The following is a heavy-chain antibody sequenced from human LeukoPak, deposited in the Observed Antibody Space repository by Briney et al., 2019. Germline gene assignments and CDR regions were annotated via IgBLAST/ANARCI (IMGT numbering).Heavy chain of an antibody. CDR3: AREPMYAALDY. J-gene: IGHJ4*02. CDR2: ISYDGSNK. V-gene: IGHV3-30*04. CDR1: GFTFSSYA. Sequence: GRSLRLSCAASGFTFSSYAMHWVRQAPGKGLEWVAVISYDGSNKYYADSVKGRFTISRDNSKNTLYLQMNSLRAEDTAVYYCAREPMYAALDYWRQGTLVTVSS. D-gene: IGHD2-15*01.